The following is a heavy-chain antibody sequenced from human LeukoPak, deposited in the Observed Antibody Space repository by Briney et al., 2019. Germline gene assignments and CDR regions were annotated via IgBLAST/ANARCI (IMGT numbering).Heavy chain of an antibody. D-gene: IGHD2-2*01. CDR2: INGGGDAT. CDR3: ARCTASCYANAFDV. CDR1: GFTFNNNA. J-gene: IGHJ3*01. V-gene: IGHV3-23*01. Sequence: GGSLRLSCATSGFTFNNNAMSWVRQAPGKGLEWVSAINGGGDATEYADPVKGRFTISRDNSKNTLYLQMNSLRPDDTAVYYCARCTASCYANAFDVWGQGTLLTVSS.